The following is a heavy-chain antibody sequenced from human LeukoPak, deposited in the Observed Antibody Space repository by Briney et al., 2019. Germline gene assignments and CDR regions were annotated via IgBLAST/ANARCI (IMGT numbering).Heavy chain of an antibody. J-gene: IGHJ4*02. CDR3: ARAVSGWQAIDY. D-gene: IGHD6-19*01. CDR2: MNSDGSNT. V-gene: IGHV3-74*01. CDR1: GLTFSSSW. Sequence: GGSLRLSCAASGLTFSSSWMYWVRQAPGKGLVWVSDMNSDGSNTRYADSVRGRFTISRDNAKEMVHLQMNSLRAEDTAVYYCARAVSGWQAIDYWGQGTLVTVSS.